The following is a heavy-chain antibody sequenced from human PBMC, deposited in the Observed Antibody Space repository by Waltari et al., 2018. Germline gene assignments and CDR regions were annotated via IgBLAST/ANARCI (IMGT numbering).Heavy chain of an antibody. Sequence: QVQLQESGPGLVKPSQTLSLTCTVSGGSISSGGYYWSWIRQHPGKGLEWIGYIYYSGSTYYNPSLKSRVTISVDTSKNQFSLKLSSVTAADTAIYFCARNQRGWFDAFDIWGQGTAVTVSS. CDR1: GGSISSGGYY. CDR2: IYYSGST. D-gene: IGHD6-19*01. CDR3: ARNQRGWFDAFDI. V-gene: IGHV4-31*03. J-gene: IGHJ3*02.